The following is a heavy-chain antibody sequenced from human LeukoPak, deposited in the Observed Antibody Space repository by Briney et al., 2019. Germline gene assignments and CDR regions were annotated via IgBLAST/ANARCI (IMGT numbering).Heavy chain of an antibody. D-gene: IGHD4-17*01. CDR2: ISDDGRSK. V-gene: IGHV3-30*18. CDR1: GFSFISFG. CDR3: AKRPSDYGDYVSYFDY. Sequence: GGSLRLSCAASGFSFISFGMHWVRQAPGKGLEWVGVISDDGRSKDYADSVKGRFTISRDNSKDTLYLQMNSLRDEDTAVYYCAKRPSDYGDYVSYFDYWGQGTLVTVSS. J-gene: IGHJ4*02.